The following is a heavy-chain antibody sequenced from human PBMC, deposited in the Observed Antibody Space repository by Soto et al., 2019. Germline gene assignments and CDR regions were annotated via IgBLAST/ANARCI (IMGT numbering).Heavy chain of an antibody. CDR2: IYYSGST. V-gene: IGHV4-31*03. CDR1: GGSICSGGYY. CDR3: AREGGIVGATAADY. J-gene: IGHJ4*02. Sequence: QVQLQESGPGLVKPSQTLSLTCTVSGGSICSGGYYWSWIRQHPGKGLEWIGYIYYSGSTYYNPSLKSRVTISVDTSKNQFSLKLSSVTIADTAVYYCAREGGIVGATAADYWGQGTLVTVSS. D-gene: IGHD1-26*01.